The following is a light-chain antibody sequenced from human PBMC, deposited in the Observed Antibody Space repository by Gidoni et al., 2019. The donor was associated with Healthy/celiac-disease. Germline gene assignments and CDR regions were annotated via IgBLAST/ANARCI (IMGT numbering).Light chain of an antibody. V-gene: IGKV1-39*01. J-gene: IGKJ2*01. CDR1: QSISSY. CDR3: QQSYSTPYT. Sequence: DIQMTQYPSSLSASVGDRVTITCRASQSISSYLNWYQQKPGKAPKLLIDAASSLQSGVPSRFSGSGSRTDFTLTISSLQPEDFATYYCQQSYSTPYTFGQGTKLEIK. CDR2: AAS.